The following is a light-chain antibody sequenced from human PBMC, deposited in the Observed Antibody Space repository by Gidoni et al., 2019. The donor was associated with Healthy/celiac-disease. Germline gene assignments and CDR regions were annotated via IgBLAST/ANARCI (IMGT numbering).Light chain of an antibody. CDR3: QQYNNWPPVSLT. V-gene: IGKV3-15*01. Sequence: EIVITQSPATLSVSPGERATLACRTSQSVSSNLAWYQQKPGQAPRLLIYGASTRATGIPARFSGSGSGTEFTLTISSLQSEDFAVYDCQQYNNWPPVSLTFGGGTKVEIK. J-gene: IGKJ4*01. CDR1: QSVSSN. CDR2: GAS.